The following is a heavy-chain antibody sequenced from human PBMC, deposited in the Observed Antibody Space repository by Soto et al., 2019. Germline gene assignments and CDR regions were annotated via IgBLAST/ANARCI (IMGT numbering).Heavy chain of an antibody. CDR2: IYYSGST. CDR1: GGSISSGDYY. Sequence: SETLSLTXTVSGGSISSGDYYWSWIRQPPGKGLEWIGYIYYSGSTYYNPSLKSRVTISVDTSKNQFSLKLSSVTAADTAVYYCARDLRMTTVTDWFDPWGQGTLVTVSS. CDR3: ARDLRMTTVTDWFDP. V-gene: IGHV4-30-4*01. D-gene: IGHD4-4*01. J-gene: IGHJ5*02.